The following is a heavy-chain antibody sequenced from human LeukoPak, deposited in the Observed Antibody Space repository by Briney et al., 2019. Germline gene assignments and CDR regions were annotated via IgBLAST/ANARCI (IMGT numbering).Heavy chain of an antibody. CDR3: ARRRYSSGWGSLTVALDY. Sequence: GESLKISCKGSGYSFTSYWIGWVRQMPGKGLEWMGIIYPGDSDTRYSPSFQGQVTISADKSISTAYLQWSSLKASDTAMYYCARRRYSSGWGSLTVALDYWGQGTLVTVSS. D-gene: IGHD6-19*01. V-gene: IGHV5-51*01. CDR1: GYSFTSYW. CDR2: IYPGDSDT. J-gene: IGHJ4*02.